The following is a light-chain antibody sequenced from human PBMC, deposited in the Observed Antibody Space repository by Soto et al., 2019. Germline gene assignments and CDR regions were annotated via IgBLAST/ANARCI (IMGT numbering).Light chain of an antibody. CDR1: QSIRSY. V-gene: IGKV1-39*01. Sequence: DIQMTQSPSSLSASVGDRVTITCRASQSIRSYLNWYQQKPGKAPKLLIYAASSLQSGVPSRFSGSGSWTDFTLTINSLKPEDFATYYCQQSYSTPGITFGPGTKVDIK. J-gene: IGKJ3*01. CDR3: QQSYSTPGIT. CDR2: AAS.